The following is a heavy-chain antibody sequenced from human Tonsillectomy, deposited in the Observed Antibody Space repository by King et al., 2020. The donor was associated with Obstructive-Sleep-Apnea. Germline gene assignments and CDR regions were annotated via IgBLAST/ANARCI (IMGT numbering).Heavy chain of an antibody. CDR1: GGSFSGYY. V-gene: IGHV4-34*01. CDR3: RHYDSSGYSNGDAFDI. CDR2: INHSGST. J-gene: IGHJ3*02. D-gene: IGHD3-22*01. Sequence: VQLQQWGAGLLKPSETLSLTCAVYGGSFSGYYWSWIRQPPGKGLEWIGEINHSGSTNYNPSLKSRVTISVDTSKNQFSLKRSSVTAADTAVYYCRHYDSSGYSNGDAFDIWGQGTMVTVSS.